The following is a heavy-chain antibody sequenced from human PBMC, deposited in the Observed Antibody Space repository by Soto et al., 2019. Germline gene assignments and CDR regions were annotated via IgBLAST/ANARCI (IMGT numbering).Heavy chain of an antibody. J-gene: IGHJ6*02. CDR3: ARDTAAAEYYGMDV. Sequence: GGSLRLSCAASGFTFSSYDMLWVRQATGKGLEWVSAIGTAGDTYYPGSVKGRFTISRENAKNSLYLQMNSLRAEDTAVYYCARDTAAAEYYGMDVWGQGTTVTVSS. D-gene: IGHD6-13*01. V-gene: IGHV3-13*01. CDR2: IGTAGDT. CDR1: GFTFSSYD.